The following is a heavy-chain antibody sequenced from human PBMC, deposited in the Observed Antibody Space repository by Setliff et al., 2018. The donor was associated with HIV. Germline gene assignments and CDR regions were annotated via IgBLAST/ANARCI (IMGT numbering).Heavy chain of an antibody. CDR3: ARDHRPYFYDKAWFDP. Sequence: GGSLRLSCVASEFVFTSYSMNWVRQAPGKGLEWVSSISSTGSFIYYSDSVKGRFTISRDNAKNSLYLQMNSLKAEDTAVYYCARDHRPYFYDKAWFDPWGQGTLVTVSS. D-gene: IGHD3-22*01. CDR2: ISSTGSFI. V-gene: IGHV3-21*01. CDR1: EFVFTSYS. J-gene: IGHJ5*02.